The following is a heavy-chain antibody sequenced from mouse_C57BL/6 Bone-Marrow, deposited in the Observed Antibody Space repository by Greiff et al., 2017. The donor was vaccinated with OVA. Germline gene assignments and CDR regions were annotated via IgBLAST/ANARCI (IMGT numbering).Heavy chain of an antibody. D-gene: IGHD1-1*01. J-gene: IGHJ1*03. CDR3: AREDYGKGLYFDV. V-gene: IGHV5-4*03. CDR2: ISDGSSYT. Sequence: EVKLVESGGGLVKPGGSLKLSCAASGFTFSSYSMSWVRQTPEKRLEWVATISDGSSYTYYQDNVKGRFTISRDNANNNLYLQMSHLKAEDTAMYYGAREDYGKGLYFDVWGTGTTVTVSS. CDR1: GFTFSSYS.